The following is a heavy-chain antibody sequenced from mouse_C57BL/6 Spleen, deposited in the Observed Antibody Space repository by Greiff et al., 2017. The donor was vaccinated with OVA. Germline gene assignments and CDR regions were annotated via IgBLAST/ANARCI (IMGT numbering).Heavy chain of an antibody. J-gene: IGHJ4*01. CDR2: IYPGSGST. V-gene: IGHV1-55*01. Sequence: QVQLQQPGAELVKPGASVKMSCKASGYTFTSYWTTWVKQRPGQGLEWIGDIYPGSGSTNYNEKFKSKATLTVDTSSSTAYMQLSSLTSEDSAVYYCARYHYGTKSPYAMDYWGQGTSVTVSS. D-gene: IGHD1-1*01. CDR1: GYTFTSYW. CDR3: ARYHYGTKSPYAMDY.